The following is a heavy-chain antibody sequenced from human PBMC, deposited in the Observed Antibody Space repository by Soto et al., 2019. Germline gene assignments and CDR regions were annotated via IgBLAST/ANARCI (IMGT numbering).Heavy chain of an antibody. J-gene: IGHJ5*02. CDR2: IYYSGST. CDR1: GGSISSYY. V-gene: IGHV4-59*01. D-gene: IGHD2-2*01. Sequence: SETLSLTCTVSGGSISSYYWSWIRQPPGKGLEWIGYIYYSGSTNYNPSLKSRVTISVDTSKNQFSLKLSSVTAADTAVYYCARAWEDIVVVPAASGPENFNWFDPWGQGTLVTVSS. CDR3: ARAWEDIVVVPAASGPENFNWFDP.